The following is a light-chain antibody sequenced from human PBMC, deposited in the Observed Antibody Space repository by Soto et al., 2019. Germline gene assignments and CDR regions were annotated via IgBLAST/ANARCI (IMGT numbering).Light chain of an antibody. J-gene: IGKJ5*01. Sequence: DIPMTQSPSILSASVGDRVTITCRVSQNISNWLAWYQQKPGKAPKFLIYEAASLQSGVPSRFSGSGSGTEFTLSISSLQPDDFAAYYCQQYNSYPITFGQGTRLEIK. CDR2: EAA. V-gene: IGKV1-5*03. CDR1: QNISNW. CDR3: QQYNSYPIT.